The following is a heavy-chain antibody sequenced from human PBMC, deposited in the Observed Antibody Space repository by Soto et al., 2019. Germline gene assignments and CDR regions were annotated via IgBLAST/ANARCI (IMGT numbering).Heavy chain of an antibody. D-gene: IGHD2-15*01. CDR3: ARLGYCSGGSFLIPLYSFDY. Sequence: GASVKVSCKASGYTFTGYYTHWVRQAPGQGLEWMGWINPNSGGTNYAQKFQGRVTMTRDTSISTAYMELSRLRSDDTAVYYCARLGYCSGGSFLIPLYSFDYWCQGTLVTVSS. CDR2: INPNSGGT. V-gene: IGHV1-2*02. CDR1: GYTFTGYY. J-gene: IGHJ4*02.